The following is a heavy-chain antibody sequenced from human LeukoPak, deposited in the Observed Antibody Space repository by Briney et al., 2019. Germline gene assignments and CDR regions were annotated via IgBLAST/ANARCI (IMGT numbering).Heavy chain of an antibody. V-gene: IGHV3-23*01. Sequence: PGGSLRLSCAASGFTFRNSAMAWVRQAPGKGLEWVSSITGSGDYTYYADFVKGRFTISRDNSKNTLYLQMNSLRADDTAVYYCANKPAGFDPWGQGTLVTVSS. J-gene: IGHJ5*02. D-gene: IGHD1-14*01. CDR1: GFTFRNSA. CDR3: ANKPAGFDP. CDR2: ITGSGDYT.